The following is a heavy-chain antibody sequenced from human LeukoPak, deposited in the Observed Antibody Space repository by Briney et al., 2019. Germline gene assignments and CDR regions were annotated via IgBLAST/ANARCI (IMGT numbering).Heavy chain of an antibody. V-gene: IGHV3-23*01. CDR1: GFTFSSYA. CDR3: AKDRVGSTSSWYFDL. Sequence: GGSLRLFCAASGFTFSSYAMSWVRQAPGKGLEEVSGISGSRGSAYYADSAKGRFTISRDNSKSTLYLQMNSLRAEDTAVYYCAKDRVGSTSSWYFDLWGRGTLVTVSS. J-gene: IGHJ2*01. D-gene: IGHD1-26*01. CDR2: ISGSRGSA.